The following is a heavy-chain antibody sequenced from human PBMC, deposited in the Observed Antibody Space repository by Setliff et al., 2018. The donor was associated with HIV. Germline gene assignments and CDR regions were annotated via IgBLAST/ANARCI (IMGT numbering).Heavy chain of an antibody. V-gene: IGHV4-30-2*01. D-gene: IGHD3-10*01. CDR1: GDSVTSKSYS. Sequence: SETLSLTCDVSGDSVTSKSYSWTWIRQPPGKGLEWMGYIIPSGTTYYSPSLKSRLTISIDKSMNHFSLTLSSVTVADTAFYYCATVPPSGTYLDYWGPGMLVTVSS. J-gene: IGHJ4*02. CDR2: IIPSGTT. CDR3: ATVPPSGTYLDY.